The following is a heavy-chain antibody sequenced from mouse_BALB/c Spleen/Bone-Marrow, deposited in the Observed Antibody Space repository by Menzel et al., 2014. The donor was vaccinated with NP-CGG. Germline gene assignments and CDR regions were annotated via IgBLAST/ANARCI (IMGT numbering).Heavy chain of an antibody. CDR1: GYTFTSYW. CDR3: ASAYYSKYV. Sequence: QVQLQQPGAELAKPGASVKMSCKASGYTFTSYWMHWVKQRPGQGLEWIGYINPSTGYTEYNQKFKDKATLTADKSSSTDCMQISSLSSVNSAHYFCASAYYSKYVWGAGTPVTRSS. J-gene: IGHJ1*01. D-gene: IGHD2-5*01. CDR2: INPSTGYT. V-gene: IGHV1-7*01.